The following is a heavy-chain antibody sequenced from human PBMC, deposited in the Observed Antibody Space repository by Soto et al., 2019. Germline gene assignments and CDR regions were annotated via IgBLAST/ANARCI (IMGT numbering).Heavy chain of an antibody. J-gene: IGHJ4*02. Sequence: SETLSLTCAVYGGSFSGYYWTWIRQPPGKGLEWIGEINHSGSTNYIPSLKSRITISVDTSRNQFSLKLSSVTAADTAVYYCVRALELVGAHKALDYWGQGTLVTVSS. V-gene: IGHV4-34*01. CDR1: GGSFSGYY. D-gene: IGHD1-26*01. CDR3: VRALELVGAHKALDY. CDR2: INHSGST.